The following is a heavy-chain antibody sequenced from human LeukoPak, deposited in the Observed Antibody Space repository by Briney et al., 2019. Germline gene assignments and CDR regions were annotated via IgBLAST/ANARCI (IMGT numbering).Heavy chain of an antibody. CDR1: GGSISSYY. CDR3: AGDSSGYYSTVFDY. D-gene: IGHD3-22*01. Sequence: SETLSLTCTVSGGSISSYYWSWIRQPPGKGLEWIGYIYYSGSTNYTPSLKSRVTISVDTSKNQFSLKLSSVTAADTAVYYCAGDSSGYYSTVFDYWGQGTLVTVSS. CDR2: IYYSGST. V-gene: IGHV4-59*01. J-gene: IGHJ4*02.